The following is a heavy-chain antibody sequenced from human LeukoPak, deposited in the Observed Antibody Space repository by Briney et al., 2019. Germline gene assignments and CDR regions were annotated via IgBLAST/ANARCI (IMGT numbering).Heavy chain of an antibody. CDR1: GFSFDDYT. CDR2: ITRDGGTT. Sequence: PGGSLRLSCAASGFSFDDYTLHWVRQAPGKGLEWVSLITRDGGTTFYADSVKGRFTISRDKSKNFLYLQMNSLRTEDTALYYCAIERLRYFDYWGQGTLVTVSA. J-gene: IGHJ4*02. V-gene: IGHV3-43*01. CDR3: AIERLRYFDY.